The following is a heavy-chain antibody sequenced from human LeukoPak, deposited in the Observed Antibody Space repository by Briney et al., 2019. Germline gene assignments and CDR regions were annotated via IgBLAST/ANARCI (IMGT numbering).Heavy chain of an antibody. Sequence: PSETLSLTCTVSGGSISSYYWSWIRQPPGKGLEWIGYIYYSGSTNYNPSLKSRVTISVDTSKNQFSLKLSSVTAADTAVYYCARDNHRGVATPRKNYYYYYGMDVWGQGTTVTVSS. CDR3: ARDNHRGVATPRKNYYYYYGMDV. J-gene: IGHJ6*02. V-gene: IGHV4-59*01. D-gene: IGHD4-23*01. CDR1: GGSISSYY. CDR2: IYYSGST.